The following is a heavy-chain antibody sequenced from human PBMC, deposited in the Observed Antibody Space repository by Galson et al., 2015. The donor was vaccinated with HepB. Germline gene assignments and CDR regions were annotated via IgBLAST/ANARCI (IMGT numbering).Heavy chain of an antibody. V-gene: IGHV4-39*07. CDR1: GGSISSSSYY. J-gene: IGHJ4*02. CDR2: IYYSGST. D-gene: IGHD3-3*01. Sequence: LSLTCTVSGGSISSSSYYWGWIRQPPGKGLEWIGTIYYSGSTYYNPSLKSRVTISVDTPKNQFSLKLTSVTAADTTMYYCARDSTMNTYYDFWSGYYLFDDWGQGTLVTVSS. CDR3: ARDSTMNTYYDFWSGYYLFDD.